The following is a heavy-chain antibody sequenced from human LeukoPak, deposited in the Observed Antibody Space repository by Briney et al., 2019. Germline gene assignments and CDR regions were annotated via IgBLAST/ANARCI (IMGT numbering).Heavy chain of an antibody. CDR1: GGSISSYY. J-gene: IGHJ4*02. CDR3: ARDKGYSGYDF. D-gene: IGHD5-12*01. V-gene: IGHV4-59*12. CDR2: IYYSGST. Sequence: TSETLSLTCTVSGGSISSYYWSWLRQPPGKGLEWIGYIYYSGSTNYNPSLKSRVTISVDTSKNQFSLKLSSVTAADTAVYYCARDKGYSGYDFWGQGTLVTVSS.